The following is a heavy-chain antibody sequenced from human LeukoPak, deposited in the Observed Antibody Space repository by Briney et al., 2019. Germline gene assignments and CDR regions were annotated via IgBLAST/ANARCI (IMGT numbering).Heavy chain of an antibody. V-gene: IGHV3-21*01. D-gene: IGHD1-7*01. Sequence: GGSLRLSCAASGFTLSSYSMNWVRQAPGKGLEWVSSISSSSSYIYYADSVKGRFTISRDNAKNSLYLQMNSLRAEDTAVYYCARDRSNWNYEGLDYWGQGTLVTVSS. CDR2: ISSSSSYI. CDR1: GFTLSSYS. CDR3: ARDRSNWNYEGLDY. J-gene: IGHJ4*02.